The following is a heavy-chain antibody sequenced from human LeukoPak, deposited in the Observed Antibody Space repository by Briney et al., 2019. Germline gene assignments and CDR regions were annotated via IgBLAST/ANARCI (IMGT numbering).Heavy chain of an antibody. CDR3: AKSTHTSHPLTQFDY. J-gene: IGHJ4*02. Sequence: ASVKVSCKASGYTFTGYYMHWVRQAPGQGLEWMGWINPNSGGTNYAQKFRGRVTMTRDTSISTAYMELSRLRSDDTAVYYCAKSTHTSHPLTQFDYWGQGTLVTVSS. CDR2: INPNSGGT. CDR1: GYTFTGYY. V-gene: IGHV1-2*02. D-gene: IGHD2-2*01.